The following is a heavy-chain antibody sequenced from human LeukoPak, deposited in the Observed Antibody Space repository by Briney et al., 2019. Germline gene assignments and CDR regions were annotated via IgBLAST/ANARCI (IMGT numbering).Heavy chain of an antibody. J-gene: IGHJ5*02. CDR2: IFYSGST. CDR3: ARGDNWFDP. Sequence: SETLSLTRTVSGGSISRYYWSWIRQPPGKGLEWIGYIFYSGSTNYNPSLKSRVTISVDTSKTQFSLKLSSVTAADTAVYYCARGDNWFDPWGQGTLVTVSS. V-gene: IGHV4-59*01. CDR1: GGSISRYY.